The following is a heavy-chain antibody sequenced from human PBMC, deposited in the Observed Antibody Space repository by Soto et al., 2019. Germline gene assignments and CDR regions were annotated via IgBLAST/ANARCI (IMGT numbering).Heavy chain of an antibody. J-gene: IGHJ4*02. V-gene: IGHV1-18*01. CDR1: GYTFTSYG. Sequence: QVQLVQSGAEVKKPGASVKVSCKASGYTFTSYGISWVRQAPGQGLEWRGWISADNGNTNHAQKLXGXAXMXXDTSTSTADMELRSLRSADTAVYYCASDGGYFGDYWGQGTLVTVSS. CDR3: ASDGGYFGDY. CDR2: ISADNGNT. D-gene: IGHD5-12*01.